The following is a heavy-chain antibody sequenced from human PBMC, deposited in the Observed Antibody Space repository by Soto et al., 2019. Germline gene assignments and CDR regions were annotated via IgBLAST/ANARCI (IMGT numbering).Heavy chain of an antibody. Sequence: QVQLQESGPGLVKPSQTLSLTCTVSGGSISSGGYYWNWIRQHPGKGLEWIGYIYYSGSTYYNPSLKSRVTISVDTSKNQFSLKLSSMTAADTAVYYCARELGGDGLYWYFDLWGRGTLVTVSS. CDR3: ARELGGDGLYWYFDL. V-gene: IGHV4-31*03. J-gene: IGHJ2*01. D-gene: IGHD7-27*01. CDR1: GGSISSGGYY. CDR2: IYYSGST.